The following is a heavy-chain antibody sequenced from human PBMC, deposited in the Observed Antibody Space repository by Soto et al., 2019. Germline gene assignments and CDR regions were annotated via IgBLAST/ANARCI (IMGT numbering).Heavy chain of an antibody. CDR2: ISGSGGRS. D-gene: IGHD3-16*01. J-gene: IGHJ4*02. CDR1: GFTFSNYA. CDR3: AKAYFVWSSEQPYYFDY. V-gene: IGHV3-23*01. Sequence: EVQLLDSGGGLVQPGGSLRLSCAASGFTFSNYAMTWVRQGPGKGLEWVSGISGSGGRSYYADPVKGRLTISRYNSKSTLYLQMNSLRAEDTAVYYCAKAYFVWSSEQPYYFDYWGQGTLVTVSS.